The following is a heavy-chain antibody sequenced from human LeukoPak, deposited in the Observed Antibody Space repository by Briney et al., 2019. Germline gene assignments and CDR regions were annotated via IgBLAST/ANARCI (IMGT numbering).Heavy chain of an antibody. CDR2: IYSGGST. Sequence: GGSLRLSCATSGFTVITNYMSWVRKAPGKGLGGASVIYSGGSTYYADSVKCRFTISRDNSKNTLYLQMNSLRAEDTAVYYCARDRDSYGYSYYYGMDVWGQGTTVTVSS. CDR3: ARDRDSYGYSYYYGMDV. CDR1: GFTVITNY. J-gene: IGHJ6*02. D-gene: IGHD5-18*01. V-gene: IGHV3-66*01.